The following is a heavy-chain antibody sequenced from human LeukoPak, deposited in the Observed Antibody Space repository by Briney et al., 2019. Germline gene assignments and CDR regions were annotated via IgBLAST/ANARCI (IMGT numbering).Heavy chain of an antibody. D-gene: IGHD6-13*01. CDR3: SGHGSSSY. Sequence: GGSLRLSCAASGFTVYNNGLSWFRQAPGKGLEWVSDISGGGNTYYAESAKGRFTISRDNSKNTLYLQMNSLRAEDTALYYASGHGSSSYWGQGTLVAVSS. CDR2: ISGGGNT. CDR1: GFTVYNNG. J-gene: IGHJ4*02. V-gene: IGHV3-23*01.